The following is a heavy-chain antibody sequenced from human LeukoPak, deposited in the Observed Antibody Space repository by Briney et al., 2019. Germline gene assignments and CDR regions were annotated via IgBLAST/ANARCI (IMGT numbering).Heavy chain of an antibody. V-gene: IGHV3-48*02. J-gene: IGHJ4*02. CDR2: ISSSSSTI. CDR3: ASQVGHCRGGSCSGY. Sequence: GGSLRLSCAASGFTFSSYSMNWVRQAPGKGLEWVSYISSSSSTIYYADSVKGRFTISRDNAKNSLYLQMNSLRDEDTAVYYCASQVGHCRGGSCSGYWGQGTLVTVSS. CDR1: GFTFSSYS. D-gene: IGHD2-15*01.